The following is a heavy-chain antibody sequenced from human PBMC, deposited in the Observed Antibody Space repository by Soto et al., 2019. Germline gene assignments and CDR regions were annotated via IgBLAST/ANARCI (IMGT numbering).Heavy chain of an antibody. CDR1: GGSISSSSYY. J-gene: IGHJ6*03. CDR3: ARTVTDTEPYYYYYMDV. V-gene: IGHV4-39*01. CDR2: IYYSGST. Sequence: SETLSLTCTVSGGSISSSSYYWGWIRQPPGKGLEWIGSIYYSGSTYYNPSLKSRVTISVDTSKNQFSLKLSSVTAADTAVYYCARTVTDTEPYYYYYMDVWGKGTTVNVSS. D-gene: IGHD2-21*02.